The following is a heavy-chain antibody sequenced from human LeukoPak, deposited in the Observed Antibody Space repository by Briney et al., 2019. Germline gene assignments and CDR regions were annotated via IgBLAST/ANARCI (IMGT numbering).Heavy chain of an antibody. Sequence: ASVKVSCKASGYTFTVYYIHWVRQAPGQGLEWMGWINGYNGYTNYGQNFQGRVTVTTDTSTNTAYMELRSLRYDDTAIYYCARDGGTYYYFDHWGQGTLVTVSS. CDR1: GYTFTVYY. D-gene: IGHD1-26*01. CDR3: ARDGGTYYYFDH. J-gene: IGHJ4*02. V-gene: IGHV1-18*04. CDR2: INGYNGYT.